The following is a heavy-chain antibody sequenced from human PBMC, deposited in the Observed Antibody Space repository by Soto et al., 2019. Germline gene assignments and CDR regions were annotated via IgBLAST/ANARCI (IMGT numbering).Heavy chain of an antibody. D-gene: IGHD3-16*01. Sequence: QVQLQESGPGLVKPSQTLSLTCTVSGGSISSGGYCWSWIRQHPGKGLEWIGYTKYSGSTYYNPSLKSRVTISVDTSKNQFSLKLSSVTAAGTAVYYCARDYGGAWYFDLWGRGTLVTVSS. J-gene: IGHJ2*01. CDR1: GGSISSGGYC. V-gene: IGHV4-31*03. CDR3: ARDYGGAWYFDL. CDR2: TKYSGST.